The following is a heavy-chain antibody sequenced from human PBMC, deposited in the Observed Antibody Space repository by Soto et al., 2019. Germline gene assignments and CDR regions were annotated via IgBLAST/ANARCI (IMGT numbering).Heavy chain of an antibody. J-gene: IGHJ3*02. CDR3: ARGLRDYGGYVCVFDI. Sequence: QVQLVQSGAEVKKPGSSVKVSCKASGGTFSSYTISWVRQAPGQGLEWMGRIIPILGIAKYAQKFQGRVTSNADKSTSTAYMELSRLGSEDTAVYYCARGLRDYGGYVCVFDIWGQGTMVTVSS. D-gene: IGHD4-17*01. CDR2: IIPILGIA. V-gene: IGHV1-69*02. CDR1: GGTFSSYT.